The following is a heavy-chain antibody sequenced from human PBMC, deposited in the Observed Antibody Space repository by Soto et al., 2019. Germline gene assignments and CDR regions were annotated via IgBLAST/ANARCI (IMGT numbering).Heavy chain of an antibody. V-gene: IGHV3-49*03. CDR3: TRVHGDYDREENYYHYYMDV. D-gene: IGHD4-17*01. Sequence: GGSLRLSCTGSGFTFGDYAMSWFRQAPGKGLEWVGFIRSKAYGGTTEYAASMKGRFSLSRDDSKSIAYLQMNSLKTEDTAVYYCTRVHGDYDREENYYHYYMDVWGKGTTVTVSS. CDR1: GFTFGDYA. CDR2: IRSKAYGGTT. J-gene: IGHJ6*03.